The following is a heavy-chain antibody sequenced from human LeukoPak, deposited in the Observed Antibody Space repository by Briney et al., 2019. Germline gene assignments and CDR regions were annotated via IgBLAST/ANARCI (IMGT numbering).Heavy chain of an antibody. Sequence: SETLSPTCTVSGGSISSSSYYWGWIRQPPGKGLEWIGSIYYSGSTYYNPSLKSRVTISVDTSKNQFSLKLSSVTTADTAVYYCAREGGYSGYDPLPKRFFDYWGQGTLVTVSS. CDR3: AREGGYSGYDPLPKRFFDY. CDR1: GGSISSSSYY. CDR2: IYYSGST. D-gene: IGHD5-12*01. V-gene: IGHV4-39*07. J-gene: IGHJ4*02.